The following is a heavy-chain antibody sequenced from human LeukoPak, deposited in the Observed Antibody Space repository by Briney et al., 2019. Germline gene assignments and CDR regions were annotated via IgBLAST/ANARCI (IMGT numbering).Heavy chain of an antibody. V-gene: IGHV1-69*04. D-gene: IGHD6-13*01. J-gene: IGHJ4*02. CDR1: GGTFSSYA. CDR3: ARDPGIAAGDY. CDR2: IIPILGIA. Sequence: SVKVSCKASGGTFSSYAISWVRQAPGQGLEWMGRIIPILGIANYAQKFQGRVTITADKSTSTAYMELSSLRSEDTAVYYCARDPGIAAGDYWGQGTLVTVSS.